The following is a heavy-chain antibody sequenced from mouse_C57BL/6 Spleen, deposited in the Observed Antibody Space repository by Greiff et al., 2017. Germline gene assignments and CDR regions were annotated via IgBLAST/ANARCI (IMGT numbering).Heavy chain of an antibody. V-gene: IGHV1-85*01. CDR2: IYTRDGST. CDR1: GYTFTSYD. CDR3: ARGQLGLDY. Sequence: QVQLQQSGSELVKPGASVKLSCKASGYTFTSYDINWVKQRPGQGLEWNGWIYTRDGSTKYNEKFKGMATLTLDTSASTAYMELHVLTSEDSAVYFCARGQLGLDYWGQGTTLTVSS. J-gene: IGHJ2*01. D-gene: IGHD4-1*02.